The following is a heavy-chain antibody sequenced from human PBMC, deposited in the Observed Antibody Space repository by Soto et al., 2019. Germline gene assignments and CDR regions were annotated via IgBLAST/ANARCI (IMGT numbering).Heavy chain of an antibody. CDR3: ARGRWSSTGCYAGGYYYYYMDV. J-gene: IGHJ6*03. D-gene: IGHD2-2*01. CDR2: INHSGST. CDR1: GGSFSGYY. V-gene: IGHV4-34*01. Sequence: QVQLQQWGAGLLKPSETLSLTCAVYGGSFSGYYWSWIRQPPGKGLEWIGEINHSGSTNYNPSLTRRVATSVDTSKNQGSLKLSSVTAPDTGVHYCARGRWSSTGCYAGGYYYYYMDVWGKGTTVTVSS.